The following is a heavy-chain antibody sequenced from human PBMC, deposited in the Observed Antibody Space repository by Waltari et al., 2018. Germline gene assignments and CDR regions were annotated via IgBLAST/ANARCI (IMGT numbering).Heavy chain of an antibody. CDR1: GGSFSDYY. Sequence: QVQLQESGPGLVKPSQTLSLTCTVYGGSFSDYYWSWIRQPPGKGLEWIGEINHSGSTNYSPSLKSRVTISLDTSKNQFSLKLSSVTAADTAVYYCARSYGSGSFSWFDPWGQGTLVSVSS. CDR2: INHSGST. V-gene: IGHV4-34*09. D-gene: IGHD3-10*01. CDR3: ARSYGSGSFSWFDP. J-gene: IGHJ5*02.